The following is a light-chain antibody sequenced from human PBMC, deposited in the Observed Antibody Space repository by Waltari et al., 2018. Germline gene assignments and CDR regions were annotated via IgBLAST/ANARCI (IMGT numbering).Light chain of an antibody. Sequence: EIQMTQSPSSVSASVGARATLTCRAGQDISSALAWYQQKPGQAPNLLIYAVSSLQSGVPSRFSGSGSGTDFTLTISNLQPADVATYFCQQGASFPPTFGQGTKVEIK. V-gene: IGKV1-12*01. CDR3: QQGASFPPT. CDR2: AVS. CDR1: QDISSA. J-gene: IGKJ1*01.